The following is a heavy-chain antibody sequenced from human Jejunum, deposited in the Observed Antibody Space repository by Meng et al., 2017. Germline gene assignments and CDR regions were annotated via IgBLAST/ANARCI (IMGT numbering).Heavy chain of an antibody. CDR2: ISGYNGNT. D-gene: IGHD3-22*01. V-gene: IGHV1-18*01. Sequence: VQLVQFGAEGKKPGASVKVYCKASGYTFTSYGLNWVRQAPGQGLEWMGWISGYNGNTNYAPKLSGRVTMTTDTSTSTAYMELRGLTSDDTAVYFCATEPEDSSGYYYDNWGQGTLVTVSS. CDR3: ATEPEDSSGYYYDN. J-gene: IGHJ4*02. CDR1: GYTFTSYG.